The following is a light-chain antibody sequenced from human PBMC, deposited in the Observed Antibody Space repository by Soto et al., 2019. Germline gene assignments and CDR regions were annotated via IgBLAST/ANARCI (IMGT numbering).Light chain of an antibody. CDR2: AAS. J-gene: IGKJ3*01. CDR1: QCVAGNF. Sequence: EIVLTQSPGTLSLSPGERATLSCTASQCVAGNFLAWYQQRPGQAPRLLISAASSRATAIPDRFSGSGSGTEFTLTISRLEPDDSAVYFCQQYGNSPLTFGPGTKLNIK. V-gene: IGKV3-20*01. CDR3: QQYGNSPLT.